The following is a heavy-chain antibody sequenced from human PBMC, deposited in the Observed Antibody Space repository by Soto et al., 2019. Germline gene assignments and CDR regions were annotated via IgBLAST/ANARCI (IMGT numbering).Heavy chain of an antibody. CDR2: IYYSGST. CDR1: GISVITSDYY. CDR3: AGFVVPASRNSDFDY. J-gene: IGHJ4*02. V-gene: IGHV4-39*01. Sequence: SETLSLTCTVSGISVITSDYYWVWVRQPPGKGLDWIGNIYYSGSTFYNPSLRSRVTISVDTSKNQFSLKLNSVTAADTAVYFCAGFVVPASRNSDFDYWGQGTLVTVSS. D-gene: IGHD2-15*01.